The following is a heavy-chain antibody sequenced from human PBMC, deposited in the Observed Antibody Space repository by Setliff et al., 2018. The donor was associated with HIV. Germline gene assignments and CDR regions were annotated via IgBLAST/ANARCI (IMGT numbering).Heavy chain of an antibody. J-gene: IGHJ4*02. CDR1: GYTFSDCD. CDR2: MNPNTGNT. D-gene: IGHD6-6*01. V-gene: IGHV1-8*02. CDR3: ARHPTQYSSPSYIDY. Sequence: GASVKVSCKASGYTFSDCDITWLRQAPGQGLEWLGWMNPNTGNTGYAQNLQGRATMTRNTSIGTAYMELSRLRFEDTAVYYCARHPTQYSSPSYIDYWGQGTLVTVSS.